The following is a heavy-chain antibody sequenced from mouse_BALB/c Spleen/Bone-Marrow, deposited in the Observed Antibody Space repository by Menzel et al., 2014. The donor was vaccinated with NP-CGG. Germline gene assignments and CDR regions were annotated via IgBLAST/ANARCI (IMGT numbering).Heavy chain of an antibody. CDR2: ISSGGSYI. Sequence: EVQRVESGGGLVKPGGSLKLSCAASGFTFSGYAMSWVRQSPEKRLEWVATISSGGSYIHYPDSVKGRFTISRDNAKNTLYRQMSSLRSEDTAIYYCARPDPWFAYWGQGTLVTVSA. V-gene: IGHV5-9-3*01. CDR1: GFTFSGYA. CDR3: ARPDPWFAY. J-gene: IGHJ3*01.